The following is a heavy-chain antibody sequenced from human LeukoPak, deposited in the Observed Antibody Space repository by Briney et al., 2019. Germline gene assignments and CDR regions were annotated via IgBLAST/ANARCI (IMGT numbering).Heavy chain of an antibody. Sequence: SETLSLTCTVSGGSISSRSYYWGWIRQPPGKGLEWIGSIYYSGSTYYNPSLKSRVTISVDTSKNQFSLKLSSVTAADTAVYYCARVRTYGSGSYNWFDPGGQGTLVTVSS. CDR1: GGSISSRSYY. D-gene: IGHD3-10*01. J-gene: IGHJ5*02. CDR3: ARVRTYGSGSYNWFDP. CDR2: IYYSGST. V-gene: IGHV4-39*01.